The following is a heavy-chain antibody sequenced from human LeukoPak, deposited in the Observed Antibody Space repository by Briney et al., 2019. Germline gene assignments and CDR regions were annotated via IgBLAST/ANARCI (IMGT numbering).Heavy chain of an antibody. J-gene: IGHJ4*02. CDR2: IGGSGGST. CDR3: AKFGEYSSGWYEVDY. D-gene: IGHD6-19*01. CDR1: GFTFSSYA. Sequence: GGSLRLSCAASGFTFSSYAMSWVRQAPGKGLEWVSAIGGSGGSTYYADSVKGRFTISRDNSKNTLYLQMNSLRAEDTAVYYCAKFGEYSSGWYEVDYWGQGTLVTVSS. V-gene: IGHV3-23*01.